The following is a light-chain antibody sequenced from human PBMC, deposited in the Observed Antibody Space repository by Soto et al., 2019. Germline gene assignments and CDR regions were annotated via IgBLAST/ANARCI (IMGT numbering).Light chain of an antibody. J-gene: IGKJ4*01. Sequence: IHMTQSPPSLSASVGDRVTILCRASEGINIYLAWFQQKPGKAPKSLIYGATSLQMGVPSRFSGSGGDTDFSLTISSLQPEDIATYYCQQYQRYPPSFGGGTKVEIK. CDR3: QQYQRYPPS. CDR1: EGINIY. V-gene: IGKV1-16*01. CDR2: GAT.